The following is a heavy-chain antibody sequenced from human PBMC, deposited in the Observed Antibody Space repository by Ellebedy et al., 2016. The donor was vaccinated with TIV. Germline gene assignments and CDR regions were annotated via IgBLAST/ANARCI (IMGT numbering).Heavy chain of an antibody. CDR1: GGSISSYY. J-gene: IGHJ4*02. D-gene: IGHD1-14*01. V-gene: IGHV4-59*01. Sequence: SETLSLTCTVSGGSISSYYWSWIRQPPGKGLEWIGYIYYSGSTYYNPSLKSRVTISVDTRKSQLSLKLSSVTAADTAVYYCASGPNQYFFDYWGQGTLVTVSS. CDR3: ASGPNQYFFDY. CDR2: IYYSGST.